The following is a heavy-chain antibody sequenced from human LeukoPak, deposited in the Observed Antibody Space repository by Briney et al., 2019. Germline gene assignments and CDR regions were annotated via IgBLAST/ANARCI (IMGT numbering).Heavy chain of an antibody. CDR2: IKYDGSEK. Sequence: PGGSLRLSCTGSGFIFCSFWMSWVPQAPGKGLEWVANIKYDGSEKYYVDSVKGRFTISRDNAKNSLFWQMTSLRAEDTAVYYCAREPPRERWFDTWGQGSLVTVYS. J-gene: IGHJ5*02. CDR3: AREPPRERWFDT. D-gene: IGHD1-1*01. V-gene: IGHV3-7*03. CDR1: GFIFCSFW.